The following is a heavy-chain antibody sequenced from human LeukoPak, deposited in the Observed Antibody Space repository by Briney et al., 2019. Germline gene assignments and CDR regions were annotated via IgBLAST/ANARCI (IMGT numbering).Heavy chain of an antibody. Sequence: ASVKVSCKASGYTFTGYYMHWVRQAPGQGLEWMGWISAYNGNTNYAQKLQGRVTMTTDTSTSTAYMELRSLRSDDTAVYYCARVTKRVAAAPGDYWGQGTLVTVSS. D-gene: IGHD6-13*01. J-gene: IGHJ4*02. CDR3: ARVTKRVAAAPGDY. V-gene: IGHV1-18*04. CDR2: ISAYNGNT. CDR1: GYTFTGYY.